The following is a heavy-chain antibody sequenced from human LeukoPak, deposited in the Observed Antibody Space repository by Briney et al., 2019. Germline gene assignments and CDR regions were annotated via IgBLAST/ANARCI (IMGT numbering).Heavy chain of an antibody. CDR1: GGSISSGGYR. V-gene: IGHV4-61*08. CDR3: ARGQAHRYSGSLSDAFDI. CDR2: INYSGST. D-gene: IGHD1-26*01. Sequence: PSEALSLTCAVSGGSISSGGYRWTWIRQYPGKGLEWIGYINYSGSTNYNPSLKSRVTISLDTSKNQFSLKLSSVTAADTAVYYCARGQAHRYSGSLSDAFDIWGQGTMVTVSS. J-gene: IGHJ3*02.